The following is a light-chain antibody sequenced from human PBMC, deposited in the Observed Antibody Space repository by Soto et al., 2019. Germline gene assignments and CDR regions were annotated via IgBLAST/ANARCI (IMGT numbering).Light chain of an antibody. V-gene: IGKV1-6*01. Sequence: AIQMTQSPSSLSASVGDRVTITCRSSQDVRYYLGWYQQTPGKAPKLLIYGASSLQSGVPSRFSGSGSGTDFTLTISSLQPEDFATYFCLQDYSYPWTFGQGTKVEVK. CDR2: GAS. J-gene: IGKJ1*01. CDR3: LQDYSYPWT. CDR1: QDVRYY.